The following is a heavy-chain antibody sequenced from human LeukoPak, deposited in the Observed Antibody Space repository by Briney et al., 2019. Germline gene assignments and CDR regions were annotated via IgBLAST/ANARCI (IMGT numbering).Heavy chain of an antibody. CDR2: INHIGST. J-gene: IGHJ4*02. Sequence: SETLSLTCAVYGGSFSGYYWSWIRKPPGKGLEWIGEINHIGSTNYNPSLKSRVTISVDTSKNQFSLKLSSVTAADTAVYYCANVYGSGSYYPLYWGQGTLVTVSS. CDR3: ANVYGSGSYYPLY. CDR1: GGSFSGYY. D-gene: IGHD3-10*01. V-gene: IGHV4-34*01.